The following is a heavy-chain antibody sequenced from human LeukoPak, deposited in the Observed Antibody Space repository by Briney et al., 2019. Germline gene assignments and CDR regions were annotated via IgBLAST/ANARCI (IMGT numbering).Heavy chain of an antibody. Sequence: SETLSLTCTVPGGSISSYYWSWIRQPPGKGLEWIGYIYYSGSTNYNPSLKSRVTISVDTSKNQFSLKLSSVTAADTAVYYCARGSYDILTGYSYYFDYWGQGTLVTVSS. D-gene: IGHD3-9*01. CDR3: ARGSYDILTGYSYYFDY. J-gene: IGHJ4*02. V-gene: IGHV4-59*01. CDR1: GGSISSYY. CDR2: IYYSGST.